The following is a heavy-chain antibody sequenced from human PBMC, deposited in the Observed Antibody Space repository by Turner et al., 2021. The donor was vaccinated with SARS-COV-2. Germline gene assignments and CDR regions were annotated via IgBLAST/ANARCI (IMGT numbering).Heavy chain of an antibody. Sequence: QVQLVQSGAEVQKPGASVKVSCKISGYTLTELSMYWVRQAPGKGLEWMGGFDPEDGETIYAQNFQGRVTMTEDTSTDTAYMELSSLRSEDTAVYYCATCRDGYNWGAFHIWGQGTMVTVSS. D-gene: IGHD5-12*01. CDR1: GYTLTELS. V-gene: IGHV1-24*01. J-gene: IGHJ3*02. CDR3: ATCRDGYNWGAFHI. CDR2: FDPEDGET.